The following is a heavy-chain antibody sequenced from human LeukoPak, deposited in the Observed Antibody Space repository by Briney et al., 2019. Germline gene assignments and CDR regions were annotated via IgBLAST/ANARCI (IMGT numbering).Heavy chain of an antibody. V-gene: IGHV1-2*06. D-gene: IGHD2-15*01. Sequence: GASVRVSCKASGYTFTGYYMHWVRQAPGQGLGWMGRINPDSGGTNYAQKFQGRVTMTRDTSISTAYMELSRLRSDDTAVYYCARGCSGGSCYSDNWFDPWGQGTLVTVSS. CDR3: ARGCSGGSCYSDNWFDP. CDR1: GYTFTGYY. J-gene: IGHJ5*02. CDR2: INPDSGGT.